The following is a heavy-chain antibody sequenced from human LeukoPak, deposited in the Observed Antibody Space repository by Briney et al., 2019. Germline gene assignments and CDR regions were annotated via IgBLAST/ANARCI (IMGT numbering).Heavy chain of an antibody. D-gene: IGHD3-22*01. Sequence: SETLSLTCTVSGYSIGSGYYWGWIRQPPGKGLEWIGSIYHSGSTYYNPSLKSRVTISVDTSKSQFSLKLSSVTAADTAVYYCASATYYYDSSRTAFDIWGQGTMVTVSS. CDR2: IYHSGST. J-gene: IGHJ3*02. V-gene: IGHV4-38-2*02. CDR3: ASATYYYDSSRTAFDI. CDR1: GYSIGSGYY.